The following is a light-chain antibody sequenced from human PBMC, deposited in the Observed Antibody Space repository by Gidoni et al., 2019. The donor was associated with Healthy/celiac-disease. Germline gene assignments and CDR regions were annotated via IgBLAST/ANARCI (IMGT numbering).Light chain of an antibody. CDR1: QGISSY. Sequence: DIQLTQSPSFLSASPGDRVTITCRASQGISSYLAWYQQKPGKAPKLLIYAASTLQSGVPSTFSGSGSGTEFTLTISSLQPEDFATYYCQQLNSYPLTFGQGTRLEIK. CDR2: AAS. V-gene: IGKV1-9*01. CDR3: QQLNSYPLT. J-gene: IGKJ5*01.